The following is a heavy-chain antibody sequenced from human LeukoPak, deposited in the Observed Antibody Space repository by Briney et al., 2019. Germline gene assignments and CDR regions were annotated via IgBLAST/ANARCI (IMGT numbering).Heavy chain of an antibody. CDR3: ATFSGAHHKTFDS. V-gene: IGHV3-20*04. CDR1: GFTFDVYG. J-gene: IGHJ4*02. CDR2: INWNGGST. Sequence: PGGSLRLSCAASGFTFDVYGMIWVRQAPGKGLECVSGINWNGGSTGYADSVKGRFTISRDNAKNSLYLQMNTLRAEDTAIYYCATFSGAHHKTFDSWGQGTLVTVSS. D-gene: IGHD1-14*01.